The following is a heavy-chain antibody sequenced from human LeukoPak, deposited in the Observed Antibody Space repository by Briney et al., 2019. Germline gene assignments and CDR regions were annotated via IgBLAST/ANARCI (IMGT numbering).Heavy chain of an antibody. V-gene: IGHV4-34*01. CDR1: GGSFSGYY. CDR3: ARGMGLYDYVWGSYRSRPPYYFDY. D-gene: IGHD3-16*02. CDR2: INHSGST. Sequence: PSETLSLTCAVYGGSFSGYYWSWIRQPPGKGLEWIGEINHSGSTNYNPSLKSRVTISVDTSKNQFSLKLSSVTAADTAVYYCARGMGLYDYVWGSYRSRPPYYFDYWGQGTLVTVSS. J-gene: IGHJ4*02.